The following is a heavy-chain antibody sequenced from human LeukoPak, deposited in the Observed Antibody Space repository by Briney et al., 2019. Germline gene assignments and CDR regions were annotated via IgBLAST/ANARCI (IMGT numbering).Heavy chain of an antibody. CDR1: GFTFSKYG. D-gene: IGHD3-10*02. J-gene: IGHJ6*04. Sequence: GGSLRLSCAASGFTFSKYGIHWVRQAPGKGLEWVAFIPSDEDKRYYADSVKGRFTISRDNAKNSLYLQMNSLRAEDTAVYYCAELGITMIGGVWGKGTTVTISS. V-gene: IGHV3-30*02. CDR2: IPSDEDKR. CDR3: AELGITMIGGV.